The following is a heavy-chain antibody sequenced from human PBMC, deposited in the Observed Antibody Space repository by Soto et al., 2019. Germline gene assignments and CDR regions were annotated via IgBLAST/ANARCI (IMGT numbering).Heavy chain of an antibody. CDR3: AIYYYDSSGYFFYFDY. Sequence: GASVKVSCNASGGTFSSYAISWVRQAPGQGLEWMGGIIPIFGTANYAQKFQGRVTITADKSTSTAYMELSSLRSEDTAVYYCAIYYYDSSGYFFYFDYWGQGTLVTVSS. V-gene: IGHV1-69*06. D-gene: IGHD3-22*01. CDR1: GGTFSSYA. CDR2: IIPIFGTA. J-gene: IGHJ4*02.